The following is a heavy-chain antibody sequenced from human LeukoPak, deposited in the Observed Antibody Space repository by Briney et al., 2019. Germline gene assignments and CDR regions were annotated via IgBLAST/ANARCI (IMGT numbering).Heavy chain of an antibody. CDR2: ISGSGGGT. D-gene: IGHD3-10*01. CDR3: ARGSYYYGSGSYYDPLDY. V-gene: IGHV3-23*01. J-gene: IGHJ4*02. Sequence: PGGSLRLSCAASGFTFSSYAMSWVRQAPGKGLEWVSAISGSGGGTYYADSVKGRVTISRDNSKNTLYLQMNSLRAEDTAVYYCARGSYYYGSGSYYDPLDYWGQGTLVTVSS. CDR1: GFTFSSYA.